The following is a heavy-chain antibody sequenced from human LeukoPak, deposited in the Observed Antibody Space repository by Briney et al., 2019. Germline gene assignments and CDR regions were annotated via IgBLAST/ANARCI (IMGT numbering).Heavy chain of an antibody. J-gene: IGHJ4*02. CDR3: ARSYSSSWYYFDY. CDR1: GFTFSSYW. D-gene: IGHD6-13*01. V-gene: IGHV3-30*03. Sequence: GGSLRLSCAASGFTFSSYWMHWVRQTPGKGLEWVAVISYDGSNKYYADSVKGRFTISRDNSKNTLYLQMNSLRAEDTAVYYCARSYSSSWYYFDYWGQGTLVTVSS. CDR2: ISYDGSNK.